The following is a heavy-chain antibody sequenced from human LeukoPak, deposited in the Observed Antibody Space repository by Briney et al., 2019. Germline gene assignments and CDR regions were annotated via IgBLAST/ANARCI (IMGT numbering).Heavy chain of an antibody. D-gene: IGHD3-10*01. J-gene: IGHJ4*02. CDR1: GFTFSSYA. Sequence: GGSLRLSCAASGFTFSSYAMSWVRQAPGKGLEWVSAISGSGGSTYYADSVKGRFTISRDNSKNTLYLQMNSLRAEDTAVYYCAESPGELLWFGELVYWGQGTLVTVSS. CDR2: ISGSGGST. CDR3: AESPGELLWFGELVY. V-gene: IGHV3-23*01.